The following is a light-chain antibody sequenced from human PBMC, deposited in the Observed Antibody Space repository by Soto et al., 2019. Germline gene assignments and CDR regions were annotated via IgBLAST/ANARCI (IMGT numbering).Light chain of an antibody. V-gene: IGKV1-39*01. J-gene: IGKJ3*01. Sequence: DIQVTQSPAFLSVSVGDRFTISCRTSQTISSYLSWYQQKVGEAPKRLIYDASSFQSGVPSRFSASGSGTDFTLIISGLQREDVATYFCQQTYPMPFTFGPGTKV. CDR1: QTISSY. CDR2: DAS. CDR3: QQTYPMPFT.